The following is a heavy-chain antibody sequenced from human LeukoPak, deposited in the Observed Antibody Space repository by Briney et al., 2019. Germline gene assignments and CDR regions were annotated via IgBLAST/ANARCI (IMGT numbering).Heavy chain of an antibody. J-gene: IGHJ4*02. CDR3: ARDCDYGDYVDYFDY. CDR2: IWYDGSNN. Sequence: GGSLRLSCAASGFTFSSYGMHWVRQAPGKGLEWVAVIWYDGSNNYYAVSVKGRFTISRDNSKNTLYLQMNSLRAEDTAVYYCARDCDYGDYVDYFDYWGQGTLVTVSS. D-gene: IGHD4-17*01. CDR1: GFTFSSYG. V-gene: IGHV3-33*01.